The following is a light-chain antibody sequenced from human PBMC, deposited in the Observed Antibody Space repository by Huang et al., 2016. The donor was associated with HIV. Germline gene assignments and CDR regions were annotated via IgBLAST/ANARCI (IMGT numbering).Light chain of an antibody. CDR1: QSLLHTNGYNY. V-gene: IGKV2-28*01. Sequence: DIVMTQSPLSLPVTPGEPASISCRSSQSLLHTNGYNYLDWYLQKPGQAPQLLIYLGSNRASGVPDRFSGSGSGTDFTLKISRVEADDVGIYYCMQALQSITFGQGTRLEIK. CDR3: MQALQSIT. CDR2: LGS. J-gene: IGKJ5*01.